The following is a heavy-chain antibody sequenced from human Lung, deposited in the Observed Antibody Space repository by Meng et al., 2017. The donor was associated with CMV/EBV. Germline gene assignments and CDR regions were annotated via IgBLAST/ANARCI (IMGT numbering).Heavy chain of an antibody. J-gene: IGHJ6*02. D-gene: IGHD3-3*01. CDR3: AVSPGGPYDFWSGYFNYGVDV. CDR1: GYTFTSYG. Sequence: ASVXVSXXASGYTFTSYGISWVRQAPGQGLEWIGWISAYNGNTNYAQKLQGRVTMTTDTTTSTAYMELRSLRSDDTAVSYYAVSPGGPYDFWSGYFNYGVDVWGQGTAVTVSS. CDR2: ISAYNGNT. V-gene: IGHV1-18*01.